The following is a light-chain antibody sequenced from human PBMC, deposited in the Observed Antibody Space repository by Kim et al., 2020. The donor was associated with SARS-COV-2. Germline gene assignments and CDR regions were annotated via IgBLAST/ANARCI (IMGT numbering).Light chain of an antibody. CDR2: YDN. V-gene: IGLV3-21*04. Sequence: PGKTATITCGGDNIGSKSVHWYQQKPGQAPVLVISYDNDRPSGIPERFSGSNSWNTATLTINRVEAGDDADYYCQVWDASSEHVVFGGGTQLTVL. CDR3: QVWDASSEHVV. J-gene: IGLJ3*02. CDR1: NIGSKS.